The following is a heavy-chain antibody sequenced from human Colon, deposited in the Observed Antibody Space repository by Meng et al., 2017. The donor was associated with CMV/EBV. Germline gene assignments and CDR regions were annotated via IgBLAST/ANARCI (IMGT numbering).Heavy chain of an antibody. CDR3: ASVNFDYYYFKY. CDR1: GFTFSRSE. J-gene: IGHJ4*01. V-gene: IGHV3-48*03. D-gene: IGHD1-26*01. CDR2: ISATGGTT. Sequence: SCAASGFTFSRSEMTWVRQAPGKGLEWIAYISATGGTTYYADSVKGRFTISRDNAKNSLYLQMNSLRAEDTAVYFCASVNFDYYYFKYWGQGALVTVSS.